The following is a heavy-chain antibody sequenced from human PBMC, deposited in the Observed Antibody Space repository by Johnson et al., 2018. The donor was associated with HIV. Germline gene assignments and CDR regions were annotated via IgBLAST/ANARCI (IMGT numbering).Heavy chain of an antibody. D-gene: IGHD5-12*01. CDR1: GFTFSSFA. CDR2: ISYDGRDK. J-gene: IGHJ3*02. Sequence: QVQLVESGGGVVQPGRSLRLSCAASGFTFSSFAIHWFRQAPGKGLEWVAVISYDGRDKYYADSVKCRFTISRDNSKNTLYQEMNSLRAEYTAVYYCARDHRGYDSVTAAFDIWGQGTMVTVSS. CDR3: ARDHRGYDSVTAAFDI. V-gene: IGHV3-30-3*01.